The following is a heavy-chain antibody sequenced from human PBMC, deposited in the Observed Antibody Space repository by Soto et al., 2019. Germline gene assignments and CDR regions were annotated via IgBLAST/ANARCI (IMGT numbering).Heavy chain of an antibody. J-gene: IGHJ4*02. CDR2: IWYDGSNK. D-gene: IGHD3-22*01. V-gene: IGHV3-33*01. Sequence: GVSLRLSCAASGFTFSSYGTHWVRQAPGKGLEWVAVIWYDGSNKYYADSVKGRFTISRDNSKNTLYLQMNSLRAEDTAVYYCARDPAYYYDSSGYTRGDYWGQGTLVTVSS. CDR3: ARDPAYYYDSSGYTRGDY. CDR1: GFTFSSYG.